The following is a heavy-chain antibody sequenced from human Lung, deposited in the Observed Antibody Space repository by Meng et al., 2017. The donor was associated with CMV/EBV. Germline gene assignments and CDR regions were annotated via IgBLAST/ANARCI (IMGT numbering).Heavy chain of an antibody. J-gene: IGHJ5*02. CDR3: ARAFHCSSTSCYKTNWFDP. V-gene: IGHV4-39*07. CDR2: VYYIGNT. D-gene: IGHD2-2*02. Sequence: GSLRLXCTVSGDSMNKYTGSYYWGWIRQPPGKGLEWIGNVYYIGNTFYNPSLKSRVSISMDTSKSQVSLKLNSVTAADTAVYYCARAFHCSSTSCYKTNWFDPXGQGXLVTVSS. CDR1: GDSMNKYTGSYY.